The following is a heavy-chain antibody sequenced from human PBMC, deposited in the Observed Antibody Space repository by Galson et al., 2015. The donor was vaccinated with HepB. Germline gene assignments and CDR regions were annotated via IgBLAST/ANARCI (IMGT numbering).Heavy chain of an antibody. Sequence: SVKVSCKVSGYTLTGLSMNWVRQAPGKGLEWMGGFDPEDGETIYAQKFQGRVTMTEDTSTDTAYMELISLRSEDTAVYYCATDLIVPAAKNCFDPWGQGTLVTVSS. J-gene: IGHJ5*02. CDR1: GYTLTGLS. V-gene: IGHV1-24*01. D-gene: IGHD2-2*01. CDR2: FDPEDGET. CDR3: ATDLIVPAAKNCFDP.